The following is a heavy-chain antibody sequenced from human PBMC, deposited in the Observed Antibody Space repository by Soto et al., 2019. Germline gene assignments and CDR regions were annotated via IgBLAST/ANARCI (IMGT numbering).Heavy chain of an antibody. CDR2: IHYTEKT. Sequence: WETLSLTCTVSGCSISSTSFYWGWLRQPPGKGLEWIRFIHYTEKTYYNSSLERRVTLTKDTSKNQFSLKMSSVTAADTAVYYGARQFAGFYFDTSYYYYAIDLWGQGILVTVSS. V-gene: IGHV4-39*01. J-gene: IGHJ5*02. CDR3: ARQFAGFYFDTSYYYYAIDL. CDR1: GCSISSTSFY. D-gene: IGHD3-22*01.